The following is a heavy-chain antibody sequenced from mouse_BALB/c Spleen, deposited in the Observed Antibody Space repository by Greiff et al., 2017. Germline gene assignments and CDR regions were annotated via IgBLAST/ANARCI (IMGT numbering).Heavy chain of an antibody. Sequence: EVKLVESGPSLVKPSQTLSLTCSVTGDSITSGYWNWIRKFPGNKLEYMGYISYSGSTYYNPSLKSRISITRDTSKNQYYLQLNSVTTEDTATYYCARSLYGSSYCAYWGQGTLVTVSA. CDR2: ISYSGST. CDR1: GDSITSGY. D-gene: IGHD1-1*01. V-gene: IGHV3-8*02. J-gene: IGHJ3*01. CDR3: ARSLYGSSYCAY.